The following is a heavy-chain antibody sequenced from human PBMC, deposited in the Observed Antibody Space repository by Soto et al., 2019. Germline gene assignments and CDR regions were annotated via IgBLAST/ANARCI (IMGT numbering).Heavy chain of an antibody. CDR3: AKVYATYSGYDFYYFDY. J-gene: IGHJ4*02. CDR1: GFTFSSYG. D-gene: IGHD5-12*01. V-gene: IGHV3-30*18. Sequence: GGSLRLSCAASGFTFSSYGMHWVRQAPGKGLEWVAVISYDGSNKYYADSVKGRFTISRDNSKNTLYLQMNSLRAEDTAVYYCAKVYATYSGYDFYYFDYWGQGTLVTVSS. CDR2: ISYDGSNK.